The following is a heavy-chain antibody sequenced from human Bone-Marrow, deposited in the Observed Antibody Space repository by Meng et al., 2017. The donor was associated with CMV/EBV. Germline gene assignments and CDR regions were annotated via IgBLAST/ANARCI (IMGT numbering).Heavy chain of an antibody. CDR1: EYSFTSYD. V-gene: IGHV1-8*01. CDR3: ARAGGTVHFLEYLNY. D-gene: IGHD3-3*01. CDR2: MNPNTGNT. J-gene: IGHJ4*02. Sequence: ASVKVSCKTSEYSFTSYDINWLRQATGQGLEWMGWMNPNTGNTGVAQKFQDRVTMTRDTSITTAYMELSSLRSEDKAVYYCARAGGTVHFLEYLNYWGQGTLVTVSS.